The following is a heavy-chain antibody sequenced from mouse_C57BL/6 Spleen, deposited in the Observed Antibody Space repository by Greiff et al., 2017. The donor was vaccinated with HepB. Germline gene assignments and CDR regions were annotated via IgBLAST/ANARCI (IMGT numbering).Heavy chain of an antibody. CDR1: GYTFTDYY. D-gene: IGHD1-1*01. V-gene: IGHV1-76*01. J-gene: IGHJ3*01. Sequence: QVQLQQSGAELVRPGASVKLSCKASGYTFTDYYINWVKQRPGQGLEWIARIYPGSGNTYYNEKFKGKATLTAEKSSSTAYMQLSSLTSEDSAVYFCARVNYYGSSYDWFAYWGQGTLVTVSA. CDR3: ARVNYYGSSYDWFAY. CDR2: IYPGSGNT.